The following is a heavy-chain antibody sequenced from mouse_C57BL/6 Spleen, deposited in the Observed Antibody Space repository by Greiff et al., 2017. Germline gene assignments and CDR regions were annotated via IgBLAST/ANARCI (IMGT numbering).Heavy chain of an antibody. Sequence: EVKLQESEGGLVQPGSSMKLSCTASGFTFSDYYMAWVRQVPEKGLEWVANINSDGSCTYYLHSLKSRFTFSRDNETNSLYLQMSSLKSEDTATYYCARYDCEGYYAIDYWGQGTSVTVSS. CDR3: ARYDCEGYYAIDY. CDR1: GFTFSDYY. J-gene: IGHJ4*01. V-gene: IGHV5-16*01. CDR2: INSDGSCT. D-gene: IGHD2-4*01.